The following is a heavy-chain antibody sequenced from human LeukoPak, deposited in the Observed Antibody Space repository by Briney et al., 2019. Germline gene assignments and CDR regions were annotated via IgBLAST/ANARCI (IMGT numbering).Heavy chain of an antibody. Sequence: PSETLSLTCAVYGGSFSGYYWSWIRQPPGKGLEWIGEINHSGSTNYNPSLKSRVTISVDTSKNQFSLKLSSVTAADTAVYYCARVTGWLRRFDYWGQGTLVTVSS. CDR1: GGSFSGYY. CDR2: INHSGST. D-gene: IGHD5-12*01. V-gene: IGHV4-34*01. J-gene: IGHJ4*02. CDR3: ARVTGWLRRFDY.